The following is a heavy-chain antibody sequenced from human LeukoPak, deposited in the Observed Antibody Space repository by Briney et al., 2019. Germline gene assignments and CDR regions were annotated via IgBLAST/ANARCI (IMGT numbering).Heavy chain of an antibody. D-gene: IGHD2-21*01. CDR2: VDPEDGET. Sequence: ASVKVSCKASGYTFTDYYMHWVQQAPGKGLEWMGRVDPEDGETIYAEKFQGRVTITADTSTDTAYMELSSLRSEDTAVYYCATAGVYCGGDCYRPSPHDAFDIWGQGTMVTVSS. CDR3: ATAGVYCGGDCYRPSPHDAFDI. CDR1: GYTFTDYY. V-gene: IGHV1-69-2*01. J-gene: IGHJ3*02.